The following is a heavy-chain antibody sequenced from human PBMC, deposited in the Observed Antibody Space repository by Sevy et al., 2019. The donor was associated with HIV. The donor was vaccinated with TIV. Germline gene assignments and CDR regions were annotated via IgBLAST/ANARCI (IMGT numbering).Heavy chain of an antibody. CDR1: GFTFSSYA. CDR2: ISGSGGST. V-gene: IGHV3-23*01. D-gene: IGHD1-26*01. J-gene: IGHJ4*02. CDR3: AKDGTKLGAWYAFDY. Sequence: GGSLRLSCAASGFTFSSYAMSWDRQAPGKGLEWVSAISGSGGSTYYADSVKGRFTISRDNSKNTLYLQMNSLRAEDTAVYYCAKDGTKLGAWYAFDYWGQGTLVTVSS.